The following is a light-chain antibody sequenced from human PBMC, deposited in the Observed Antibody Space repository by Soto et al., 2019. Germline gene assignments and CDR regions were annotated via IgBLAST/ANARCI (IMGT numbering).Light chain of an antibody. J-gene: IGKJ1*01. CDR1: QSISSTF. V-gene: IGKV3-20*01. Sequence: EIVLTQSPGTLSWSPGEGATLSCRASQSISSTFLAWYQHKPGQAPRVLIYGASRRAAGIPDRFSGSGSGTDFTLTISRLEPEDFAVYYCQQYESSWTFGQGTNVEMK. CDR2: GAS. CDR3: QQYESSWT.